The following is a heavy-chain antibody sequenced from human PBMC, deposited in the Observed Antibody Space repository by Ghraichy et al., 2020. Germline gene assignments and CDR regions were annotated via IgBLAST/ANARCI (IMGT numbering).Heavy chain of an antibody. V-gene: IGHV3-21*01. Sequence: ESLNISCAASGFTFSSYSMNWVRQAPGKGLEWVSSISSSSSYIYYADSVKGRFTISRDNAKNSLYLQMNSLRAEDTAVYYCARVTPGGWYYFDYWGQGTLVTVSS. CDR1: GFTFSSYS. CDR2: ISSSSSYI. J-gene: IGHJ4*02. CDR3: ARVTPGGWYYFDY. D-gene: IGHD6-19*01.